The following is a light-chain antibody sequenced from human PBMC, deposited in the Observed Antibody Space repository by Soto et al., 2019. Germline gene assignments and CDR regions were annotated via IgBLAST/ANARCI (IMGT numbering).Light chain of an antibody. Sequence: EIVMTQPPATLSVSPGVRATLSFRASQSISDTLAWYQQKPGQAPRLLIHGASTRATGFPARFSGSGSGTDFTLTISSLQSEDFAVYYCQQYNNWPWTFGQGTKVDIK. CDR1: QSISDT. CDR2: GAS. V-gene: IGKV3-15*01. CDR3: QQYNNWPWT. J-gene: IGKJ1*01.